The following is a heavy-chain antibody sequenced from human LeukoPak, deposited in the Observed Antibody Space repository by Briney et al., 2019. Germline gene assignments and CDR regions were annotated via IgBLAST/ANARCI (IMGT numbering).Heavy chain of an antibody. Sequence: PGRSLRLSCAASGFTFSSYGMHWVRQAPGKGLEWVAVISYDGSNKYYADSVKGRFTISRDNSKNTLYLQMNSLRAEDTAVYYCAKGYILTADGAFDIWGQGTMVTVSS. CDR2: ISYDGSNK. CDR3: AKGYILTADGAFDI. J-gene: IGHJ3*02. D-gene: IGHD3-9*01. V-gene: IGHV3-30*18. CDR1: GFTFSSYG.